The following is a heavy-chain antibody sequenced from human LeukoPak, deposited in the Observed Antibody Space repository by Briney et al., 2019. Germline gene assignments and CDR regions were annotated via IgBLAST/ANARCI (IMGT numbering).Heavy chain of an antibody. V-gene: IGHV3-11*04. D-gene: IGHD4-17*01. J-gene: IGHJ4*02. CDR1: GFTFSDYY. Sequence: GGSLRLSCAASGFTFSDYYMSWIRQAPGKGLEWVSYISSGSSTLYYADSVKGRFSISRDNAKNSLYLQMNSLRAEDTALYYCASHYGDYSFDYWGQGTLVTVSS. CDR2: ISSGSSTL. CDR3: ASHYGDYSFDY.